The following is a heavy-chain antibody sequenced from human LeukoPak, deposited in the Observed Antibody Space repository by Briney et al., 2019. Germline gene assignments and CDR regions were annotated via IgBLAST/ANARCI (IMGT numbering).Heavy chain of an antibody. CDR2: IYYSGST. D-gene: IGHD3-16*01. V-gene: IGHV4-59*01. J-gene: IGHJ3*02. Sequence: SETLSLTCTVSGGSISSYYWSWIRQPPGKGLEWIGYIYYSGSTNYNPSLKSRVTISGDTSKNQFSLKLSSVTAADTAVYYCARDLGNAFDIWGQGTMVTVSS. CDR1: GGSISSYY. CDR3: ARDLGNAFDI.